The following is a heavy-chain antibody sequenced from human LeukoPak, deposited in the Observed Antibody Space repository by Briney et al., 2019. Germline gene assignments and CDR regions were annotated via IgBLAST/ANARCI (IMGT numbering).Heavy chain of an antibody. Sequence: ASVKVSCKASGYTFTNYGISWVRQAPGQGLEWMGWISGYNGNTKYAQKLQGRVTMTTDISTSTAYMDLSSLRSEDTAVYYCEAVAGTGIYWGQGTLVTVSS. V-gene: IGHV1-18*01. D-gene: IGHD6-19*01. CDR2: ISGYNGNT. J-gene: IGHJ4*02. CDR3: EAVAGTGIY. CDR1: GYTFTNYG.